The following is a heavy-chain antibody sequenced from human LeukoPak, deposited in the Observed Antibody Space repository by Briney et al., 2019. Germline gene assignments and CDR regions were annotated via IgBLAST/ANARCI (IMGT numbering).Heavy chain of an antibody. J-gene: IGHJ3*02. D-gene: IGHD3-22*01. CDR1: GFTFSSYG. Sequence: GGTLRLSCAASGFTFSSYGMSWVRQAPGKGLEWVSAISGSGGSTYYADSVKGRFTISRDNSKNTLYLQMNSLRAEDTAVYYCAKDSDYYYDSSGYYPDAFDIWGQGTMVTVSS. CDR2: ISGSGGST. V-gene: IGHV3-23*01. CDR3: AKDSDYYYDSSGYYPDAFDI.